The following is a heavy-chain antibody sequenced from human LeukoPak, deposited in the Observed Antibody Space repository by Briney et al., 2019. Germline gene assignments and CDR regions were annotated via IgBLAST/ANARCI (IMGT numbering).Heavy chain of an antibody. D-gene: IGHD6-19*01. CDR2: ISSSGSTI. J-gene: IGHJ4*02. V-gene: IGHV3-11*01. CDR1: GFTFSDYY. CDR3: ARDLEAVAGYFDY. Sequence: GGSLRLSCAASGFTFSDYYMSWIRQAPGKGLEWVSYISSSGSTIYYADSVKGRFTISRVNAKNSLYLQMNSLRAEDTAVYYCARDLEAVAGYFDYWGQGTLVTVSS.